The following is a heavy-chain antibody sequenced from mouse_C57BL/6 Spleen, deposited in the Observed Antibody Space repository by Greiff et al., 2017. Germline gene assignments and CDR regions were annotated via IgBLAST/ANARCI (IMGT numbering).Heavy chain of an antibody. CDR2: INPGSGAT. D-gene: IGHD1-1*01. CDR3: ARNVGSSPGY. Sequence: QVQLQQSGAELVRPGPSVKVSCKASGYAFTNYLIEWVKQRPGQGLEWVGVINPGSGATNYNEKLKGKATLTADKSSSTAYLQISILTSVDSAVLFCARNVGSSPGYWGQGTTLTVSS. CDR1: GYAFTNYL. J-gene: IGHJ2*01. V-gene: IGHV1-54*01.